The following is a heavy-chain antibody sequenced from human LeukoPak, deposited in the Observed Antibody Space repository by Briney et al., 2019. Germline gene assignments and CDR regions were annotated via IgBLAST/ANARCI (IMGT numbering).Heavy chain of an antibody. J-gene: IGHJ4*02. CDR2: ISDSGGGT. CDR1: GLTFSHFW. Sequence: PGGSLRLSCAVSGLTFSHFWMTWVRQAPGKGLEWVSGISDSGGGTYYADSVKGRFTISRDNSKNTLYLQMNSLRAEDTAVYYCAKLPGRAADYWGQGTLVTVSS. CDR3: AKLPGRAADY. V-gene: IGHV3-23*01.